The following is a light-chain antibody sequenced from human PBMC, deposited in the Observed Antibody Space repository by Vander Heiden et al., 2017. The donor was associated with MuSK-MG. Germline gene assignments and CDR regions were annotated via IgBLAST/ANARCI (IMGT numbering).Light chain of an antibody. V-gene: IGLV1-40*01. CDR3: QYSASSLSGVV. CDR1: TSNIGAGKD. CDR2: GNG. Sequence: HSVPTLQPSASGAPWQRLTISCTGSTSNIGAGKDVHCYPHIPGKAPKLLIDGNGNRPSGVPDGFSGSKSATSASLAIHGLQAGDGADYYCQYSASSLSGVVFGGGTKLTVL. J-gene: IGLJ3*02.